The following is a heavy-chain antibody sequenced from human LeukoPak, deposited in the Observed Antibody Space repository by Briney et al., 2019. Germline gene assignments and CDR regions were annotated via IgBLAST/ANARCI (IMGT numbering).Heavy chain of an antibody. J-gene: IGHJ4*02. CDR1: GFTFSSYG. D-gene: IGHD3-22*01. V-gene: IGHV3-30*18. Sequence: GGSLRLSCAASGFTFSSYGMHWVRQAPGKGLEWVAVISYDGSNKYYADSVKGRFTISRDNSKNTLYLQMNSLGAEDTAVYYCAKAGSGYYYVFDHWGQGTLVTVSS. CDR2: ISYDGSNK. CDR3: AKAGSGYYYVFDH.